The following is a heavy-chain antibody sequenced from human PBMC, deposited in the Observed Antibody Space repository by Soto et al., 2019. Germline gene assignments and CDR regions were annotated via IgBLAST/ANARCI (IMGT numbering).Heavy chain of an antibody. CDR1: GYTFTSYY. J-gene: IGHJ6*02. V-gene: IGHV1-46*01. Sequence: ASVKVSCKASGYTFTSYYMHWVRQAPGQGLEWVGIINPSGGSTRYAQKFQGRVTMTRDTSTSTVYMELSSLRSEDSAVYYCARVRVGATTADYYYYGLDVWG. CDR2: INPSGGST. D-gene: IGHD1-26*01. CDR3: ARVRVGATTADYYYYGLDV.